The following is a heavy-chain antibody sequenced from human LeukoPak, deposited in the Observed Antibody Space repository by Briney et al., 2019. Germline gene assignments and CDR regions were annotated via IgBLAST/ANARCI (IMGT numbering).Heavy chain of an antibody. D-gene: IGHD4-17*01. J-gene: IGHJ4*02. CDR3: AKDRAPYGDYLGY. Sequence: PGGSLRLSCAASGFTVSNNYMTWVRQAPGKGLEWVSLIYSGGSTYYADSVKGRFTISRDNSKNTLYLQMNSLRAEDTAVYYCAKDRAPYGDYLGYWGQGILVTVSS. V-gene: IGHV3-53*05. CDR2: IYSGGST. CDR1: GFTVSNNY.